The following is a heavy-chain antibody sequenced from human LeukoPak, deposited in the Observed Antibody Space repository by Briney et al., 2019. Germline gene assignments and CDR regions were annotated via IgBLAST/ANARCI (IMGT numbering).Heavy chain of an antibody. CDR3: ARLDADFWSGYRQYYFDY. D-gene: IGHD3-3*01. Sequence: GESLKISCKGSGYSFTSYWIGWVRQMPGKGLEWMGIIYPGDSDTRYSPSFQGQVTISADKSISTAYLPWSSLKASDTAMYYCARLDADFWSGYRQYYFDYWGQGTLVTVSS. V-gene: IGHV5-51*01. CDR1: GYSFTSYW. CDR2: IYPGDSDT. J-gene: IGHJ4*02.